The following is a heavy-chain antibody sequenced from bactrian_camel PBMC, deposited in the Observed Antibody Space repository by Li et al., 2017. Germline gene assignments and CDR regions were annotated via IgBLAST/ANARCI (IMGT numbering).Heavy chain of an antibody. Sequence: HVQLVESGGGSVQEGGSLRLSCAVSGSTYSRRCMAWFRQAPGKEREWVATINTLAGSIFYADSVEGRFTISQDNAKNTIYLQMNNLKPEDTAVYSCKIFGSDSCLSGWGPGTQVTVS. CDR3: KIFGSDSCLSG. CDR2: INTLAGSI. J-gene: IGHJ4*01. CDR1: GSTYSRRC. V-gene: IGHV3S1*01.